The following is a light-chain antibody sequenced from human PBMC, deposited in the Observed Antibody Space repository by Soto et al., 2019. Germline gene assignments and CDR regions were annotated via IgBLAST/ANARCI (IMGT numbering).Light chain of an antibody. V-gene: IGLV2-14*01. Sequence: QSALTQPASVSGSPGQSITISCTGTSSDVGAYNYVSWYQQHPDKAPKVMIYGVTNRPSGVSSRFSGSKSGNTASLAISGLQAEDEADYYCSSYTSTDTHVVFGGGTKLTVL. CDR2: GVT. J-gene: IGLJ2*01. CDR3: SSYTSTDTHVV. CDR1: SSDVGAYNY.